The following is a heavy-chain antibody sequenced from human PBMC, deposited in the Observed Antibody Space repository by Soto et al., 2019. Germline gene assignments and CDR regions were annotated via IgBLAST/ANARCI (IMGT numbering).Heavy chain of an antibody. V-gene: IGHV1-18*04. Sequence: QLQLVQXGTELKKPGASVKVSCKASGYTFTNYGITWVRQAPGQGLEWMGWINADYGNTNYEQKFQGRVTMTTDTSTNTAYMELRSLRSDDTAVYYCARKSLSNFNWFDPWGQGTLVTVSS. J-gene: IGHJ5*02. D-gene: IGHD4-4*01. CDR3: ARKSLSNFNWFDP. CDR1: GYTFTNYG. CDR2: INADYGNT.